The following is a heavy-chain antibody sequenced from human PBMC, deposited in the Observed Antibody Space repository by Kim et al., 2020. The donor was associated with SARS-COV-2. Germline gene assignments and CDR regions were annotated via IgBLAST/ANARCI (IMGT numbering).Heavy chain of an antibody. J-gene: IGHJ4*02. CDR3: AKDIAGGCSSTSCYGGLDY. Sequence: GGSLRLSCAASGFTFDDYAMHWVRQAPGKGLEWVSGISWNSGSICYVDSVKGRFTISRDNAKNSLYLQMNSLRAEDTALYYCAKDIAGGCSSTSCYGGLDYWGQGTLVTVSS. CDR2: ISWNSGSI. V-gene: IGHV3-9*01. D-gene: IGHD2-2*01. CDR1: GFTFDDYA.